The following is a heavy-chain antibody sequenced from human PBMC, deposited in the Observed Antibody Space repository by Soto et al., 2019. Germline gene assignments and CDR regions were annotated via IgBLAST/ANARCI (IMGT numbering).Heavy chain of an antibody. CDR2: IYSGGST. CDR3: ATEDHDYGDYGYYYYGMDV. V-gene: IGHV3-53*01. CDR1: GFTVSSNY. D-gene: IGHD4-17*01. J-gene: IGHJ6*02. Sequence: EVQLVESGGGLIQPGGSLRLSCAASGFTVSSNYMSWVRQAPGKGLEWVSVIYSGGSTYYADSVKGRFTISRDNSKNTLYLQMNSLRAEDTAVYYCATEDHDYGDYGYYYYGMDVWGQGTTVTVSS.